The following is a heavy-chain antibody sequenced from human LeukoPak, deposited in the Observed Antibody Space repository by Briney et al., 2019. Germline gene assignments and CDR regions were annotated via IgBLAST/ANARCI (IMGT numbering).Heavy chain of an antibody. Sequence: PSETLSLSCAVHGASLTIYSWSWLRQTPGKGLDWIGEINHTGRTHYNPSLKSRVTISADTSKNDFSLSLRLSSVTAADTAVYYCVGWLGERWFDHWGQGTLVTVSS. CDR2: INHTGRT. D-gene: IGHD3-10*01. CDR3: VGWLGERWFDH. J-gene: IGHJ5*02. V-gene: IGHV4-34*01. CDR1: GASLTIYS.